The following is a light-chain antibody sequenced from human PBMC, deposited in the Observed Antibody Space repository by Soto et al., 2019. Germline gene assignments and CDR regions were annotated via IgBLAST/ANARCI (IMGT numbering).Light chain of an antibody. CDR1: QSISSW. CDR3: QQYNSYSMYT. J-gene: IGKJ2*01. CDR2: DAS. Sequence: IQMTQSPSTLSASVGARVTIIGRASQSISSWWARYQQKPGKAPKLLIYDASSLESGVPSRFSGSGSGTEFTLTISSLQPDDFATYYCQQYNSYSMYTFGQGTKLEIK. V-gene: IGKV1-5*02.